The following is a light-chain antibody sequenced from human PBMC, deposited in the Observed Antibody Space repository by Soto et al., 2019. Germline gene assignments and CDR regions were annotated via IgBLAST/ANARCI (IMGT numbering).Light chain of an antibody. J-gene: IGKJ5*01. V-gene: IGKV1-5*01. CDR2: KAS. CDR3: QQYSSYLVS. CDR1: QSLTKW. Sequence: IHMSLSPSTLSASVGDRVNITCLASQSLTKWLAWYQQVPGNVPKLLIYKASTLESGVPSRFSGSGSGTEFTLTISSLQSGDSATYFCQQYSSYLVSFGQGTRLE.